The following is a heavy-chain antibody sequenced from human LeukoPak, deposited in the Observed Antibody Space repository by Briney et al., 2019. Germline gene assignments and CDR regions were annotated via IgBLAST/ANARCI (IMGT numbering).Heavy chain of an antibody. CDR2: IYYSGST. D-gene: IGHD2-2*01. J-gene: IGHJ5*02. CDR3: ARDIQESQLPRGYNWFDP. CDR1: GGSISSYY. V-gene: IGHV4-59*12. Sequence: SETLSLTCTVSGGSISSYYWSWIRQPPGKGLEWIGYIYYSGSTNYNPSLKSRVTTSVDTSKNQFSLKLSSVTAADTAVYYCARDIQESQLPRGYNWFDPWGQGPLVTVSS.